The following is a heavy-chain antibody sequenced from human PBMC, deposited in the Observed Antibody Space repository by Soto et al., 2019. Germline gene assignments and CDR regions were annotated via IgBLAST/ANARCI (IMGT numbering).Heavy chain of an antibody. V-gene: IGHV4-31*03. Sequence: QVQLQESGPGLVKPSQTLSLTCTVSGGSISSGGYYWSWIRQHPGKGLEWIGYIYYSGSTYYNPSLKSRVTISVDTSKNQFSLKLSSVTAADTAVYYCARDSGSSSWYSLNWFDPWGQGTLVTVSS. J-gene: IGHJ5*02. D-gene: IGHD6-13*01. CDR2: IYYSGST. CDR1: GGSISSGGYY. CDR3: ARDSGSSSWYSLNWFDP.